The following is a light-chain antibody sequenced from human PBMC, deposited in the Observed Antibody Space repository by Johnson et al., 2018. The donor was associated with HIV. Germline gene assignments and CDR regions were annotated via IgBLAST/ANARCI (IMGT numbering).Light chain of an antibody. CDR1: SSDMGNYA. J-gene: IGLJ1*01. V-gene: IGLV1-51*01. CDR2: DNN. Sequence: QSVLTQPPSMSAAPGQKVTISCSGSSSDMGNYAVSWYQQLPGTAPKLLIYDNNKRPSGIPDRFSGSKSGTSATLGITGLQTGDEADYYCGTWDSGLGAVYVFGPGTKVTVL. CDR3: GTWDSGLGAVYV.